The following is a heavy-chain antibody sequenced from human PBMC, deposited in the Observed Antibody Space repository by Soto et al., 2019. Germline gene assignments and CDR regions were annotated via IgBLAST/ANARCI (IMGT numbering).Heavy chain of an antibody. CDR2: ISAYNGNT. CDR1: GYTFTSYG. D-gene: IGHD6-19*01. CDR3: ARDLTGGIAVAGTDFDY. V-gene: IGHV1-18*01. J-gene: IGHJ4*02. Sequence: GASLKVSCKASGYTFTSYGISWVRQAPGQGLEWMGWISAYNGNTNYAQKLQGRVTMTTDTSTSTAYMELRSLRSDDTAVYYCARDLTGGIAVAGTDFDYWGQGTVVTVSS.